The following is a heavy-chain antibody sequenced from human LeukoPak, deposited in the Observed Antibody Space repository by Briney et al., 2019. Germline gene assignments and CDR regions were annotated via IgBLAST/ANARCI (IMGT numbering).Heavy chain of an antibody. CDR1: GFTFSSYA. J-gene: IGHJ5*02. CDR3: ARDSRVVVINVWFDP. D-gene: IGHD3-22*01. CDR2: INQDGGEI. Sequence: GGSLRLSCAASGFTFSSYAMTWVRQAPGKGLEWVASINQDGGEIHYVDSVKGRSTISRDNAKNSLYLKMNSLRAEDTAVYYCARDSRVVVINVWFDPWGEGALVTVSS. V-gene: IGHV3-7*01.